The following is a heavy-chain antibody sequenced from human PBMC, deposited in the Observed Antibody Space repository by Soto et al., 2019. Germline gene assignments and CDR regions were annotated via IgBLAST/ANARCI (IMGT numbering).Heavy chain of an antibody. D-gene: IGHD5-12*01. CDR3: ATNEGRDGYSFDY. CDR2: IIPIFGTP. J-gene: IGHJ4*02. CDR1: GVTFSRQD. Sequence: GASVKVSCKASGVTFSRQDMRWVRQAPGQGLEWMGGIIPIFGTPQYAEKFQDRVTITADESTSTAYMELSSLTSWDTAVYYCATNEGRDGYSFDYWGQGILVTVSS. V-gene: IGHV1-69*13.